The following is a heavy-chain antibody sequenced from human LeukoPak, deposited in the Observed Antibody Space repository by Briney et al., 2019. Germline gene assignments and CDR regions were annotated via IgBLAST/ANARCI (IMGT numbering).Heavy chain of an antibody. Sequence: GAPVKVSCKASGYTFTGYYMHWVRQAPGQGLEWMGWINPNSGGTNYAQKFQGRVTMTRDTSISTAYMELSRLRSDDTAVYYCAIGVGAITDYFDYWGQGTLVTVSS. CDR1: GYTFTGYY. D-gene: IGHD1-26*01. V-gene: IGHV1-2*02. J-gene: IGHJ4*02. CDR3: AIGVGAITDYFDY. CDR2: INPNSGGT.